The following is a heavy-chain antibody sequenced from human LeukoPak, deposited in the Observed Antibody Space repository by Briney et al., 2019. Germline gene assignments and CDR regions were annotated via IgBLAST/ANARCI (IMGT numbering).Heavy chain of an antibody. V-gene: IGHV3-30*02. D-gene: IGHD3-10*01. Sequence: GGSLRLSCAASGFTFSSYGMHWVRQAPGKGLEWVAFIRYEGSDKFYADSVKGRFTISRDNSRNTLYLEMNSLRVEDTAVYYCAKDLLRDHRFGESWGQGTLVTVSS. CDR2: IRYEGSDK. CDR3: AKDLLRDHRFGES. J-gene: IGHJ5*02. CDR1: GFTFSSYG.